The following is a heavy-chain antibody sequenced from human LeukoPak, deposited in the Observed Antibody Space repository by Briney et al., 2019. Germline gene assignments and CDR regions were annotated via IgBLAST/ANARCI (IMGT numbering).Heavy chain of an antibody. CDR3: ARDGVRGVRDAFDI. V-gene: IGHV3-48*03. CDR1: GFTFSSYE. CDR2: ISSSGSAK. D-gene: IGHD3-10*01. J-gene: IGHJ3*02. Sequence: PGGSLRLSCAASGFTFSSYEMNWVRQAPGKGLEWVSYISSSGSAKYYADSVKGRFTISRDNAESSLYLQMNNLRAEDTAVYYCARDGVRGVRDAFDIWGQGTRVTVSS.